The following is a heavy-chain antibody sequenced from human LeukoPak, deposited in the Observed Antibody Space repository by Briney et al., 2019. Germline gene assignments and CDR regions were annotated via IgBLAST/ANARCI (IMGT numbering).Heavy chain of an antibody. CDR1: GGTFSSYA. V-gene: IGHV1-69*13. CDR3: ARAGMARINWFDP. D-gene: IGHD1-14*01. J-gene: IGHJ5*02. CDR2: IIPIFGTA. Sequence: SVKVSCKASGGTFSSYAISWVRQAPGQGLEWMGGIIPIFGTANYAQKFQGRVTITADESTGTAYMELSSLRSEDTAVYYCARAGMARINWFDPWGQGTLVTVSS.